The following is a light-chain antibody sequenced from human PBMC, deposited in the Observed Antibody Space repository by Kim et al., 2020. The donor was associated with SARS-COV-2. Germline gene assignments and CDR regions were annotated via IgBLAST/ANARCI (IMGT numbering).Light chain of an antibody. J-gene: IGKJ2*01. CDR1: QRISIN. V-gene: IGKV3-15*01. CDR2: GAS. CDR3: QQYLNWLPYT. Sequence: SPGERATLSCRTSQRISINLAWYQQKPGQAPRLLIDGASTRASGIPARFSGSGSGTEFTLTISNVQSEDVAVYYCQQYLNWLPYTFGQGTKLEI.